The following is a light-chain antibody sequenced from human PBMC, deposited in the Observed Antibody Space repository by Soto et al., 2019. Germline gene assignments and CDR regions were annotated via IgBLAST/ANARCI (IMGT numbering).Light chain of an antibody. J-gene: IGKJ1*01. V-gene: IGKV1-39*01. CDR2: GAS. CDR1: QSISIY. Sequence: DFQMTQSPSSLSASVGDTVTITCRASQSISIYLNWYQQKPGEAPRLLMYGASSLQSGVPSRFSGSGSGKDFTLTISSLQPEDFATYYCQQSYSTLRTFGQGTRVEIK. CDR3: QQSYSTLRT.